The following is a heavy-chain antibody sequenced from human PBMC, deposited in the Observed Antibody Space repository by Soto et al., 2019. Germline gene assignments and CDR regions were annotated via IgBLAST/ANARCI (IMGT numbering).Heavy chain of an antibody. CDR3: AKDISCSGGSCYPDAFDI. J-gene: IGHJ3*02. V-gene: IGHV3-23*01. CDR2: ISGSGGST. CDR1: GFTFSSYA. Sequence: EVQLLESGGGLVQPGGSLRLSCAASGFTFSSYAMSWVRQAPGKGLEWVSAISGSGGSTYYADSVKGRFTISRDNSKNTLYLQMNSLRAEDTAVYYCAKDISCSGGSCYPDAFDIWGQGTMDTVSS. D-gene: IGHD2-15*01.